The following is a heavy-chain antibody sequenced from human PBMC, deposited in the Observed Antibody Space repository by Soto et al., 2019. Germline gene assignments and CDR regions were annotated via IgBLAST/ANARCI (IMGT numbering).Heavy chain of an antibody. D-gene: IGHD3-3*01. Sequence: ASVKVSCKAIGYSFTSHYMHWVRQAPGQGLEWMGTIYPGGVNIGYAQKFKGRVTMTKDTSTSTVYMELNSLTSEDTAVYYCARWPSITIFGVVITGNYYGMDVWGQGTTDTVSS. CDR2: IYPGGVNI. CDR1: GYSFTSHY. V-gene: IGHV1-46*01. CDR3: ARWPSITIFGVVITGNYYGMDV. J-gene: IGHJ6*02.